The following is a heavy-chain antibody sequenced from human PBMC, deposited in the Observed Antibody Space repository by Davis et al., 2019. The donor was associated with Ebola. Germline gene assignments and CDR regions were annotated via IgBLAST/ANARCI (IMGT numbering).Heavy chain of an antibody. CDR2: ISSGSGTI. Sequence: GESLKISCAASGFTFSSYSLNWVRQAPGKGLEWVSYISSGSGTIHYADSVKGRFTISRDNAKNSLYLEMNTLRDEDTAVYYCARVEVAANEGLNYWGQGTLVTVSS. D-gene: IGHD2-15*01. CDR1: GFTFSSYS. J-gene: IGHJ4*02. V-gene: IGHV3-48*02. CDR3: ARVEVAANEGLNY.